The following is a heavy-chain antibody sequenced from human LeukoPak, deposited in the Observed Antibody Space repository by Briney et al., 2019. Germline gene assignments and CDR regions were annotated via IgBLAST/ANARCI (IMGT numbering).Heavy chain of an antibody. CDR2: VYSGGST. D-gene: IGHD3-22*01. J-gene: IGHJ6*03. CDR3: ARGLNYYDSRGYNPPYYMDV. CDR1: GFTVSSNY. Sequence: GGSLRLSCAASGFTVSSNYMSWVREAPGKGLECVSVVYSGGSTYYADSVRGRFTISRDNSKNTLYLQINSLRAENTAVYYCARGLNYYDSRGYNPPYYMDVWGKGTTVTVSS. V-gene: IGHV3-53*01.